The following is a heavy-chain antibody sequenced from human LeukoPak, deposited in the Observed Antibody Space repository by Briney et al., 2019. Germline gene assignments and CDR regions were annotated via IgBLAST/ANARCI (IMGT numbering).Heavy chain of an antibody. J-gene: IGHJ4*02. V-gene: IGHV3-15*01. CDR2: IKSKTDGGTT. Sequence: PGGSLRLSCAASGFTFSNAWMSWVRQAPGKGLEWVGRIKSKTDGGTTDYAAPMKGRFTISRDDSKNTLYLQMNSLKTEDTAVYYCTTVGGYSSSWYEYYFDYWGQGTLVTVSS. CDR3: TTVGGYSSSWYEYYFDY. CDR1: GFTFSNAW. D-gene: IGHD6-13*01.